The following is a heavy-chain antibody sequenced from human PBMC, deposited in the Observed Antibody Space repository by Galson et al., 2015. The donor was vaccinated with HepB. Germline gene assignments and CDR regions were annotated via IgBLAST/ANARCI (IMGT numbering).Heavy chain of an antibody. CDR3: ARDRRELGYCSGGSCYFNWFDP. CDR2: IIPIFGTA. CDR1: GGTFSSYA. J-gene: IGHJ5*02. D-gene: IGHD2-15*01. Sequence: SVKVSCKASGGTFSSYAISWVRQAPGQGLEWMGGIIPIFGTANYAQKFQGRVTITADKSTSTAYMELSSLRSEDTAVYYCARDRRELGYCSGGSCYFNWFDPWGQGTLVTVSS. V-gene: IGHV1-69*06.